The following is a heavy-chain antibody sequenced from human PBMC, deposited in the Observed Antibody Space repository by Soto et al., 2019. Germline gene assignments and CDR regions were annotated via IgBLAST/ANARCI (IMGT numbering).Heavy chain of an antibody. J-gene: IGHJ4*02. CDR3: AKIDYQDSSGYHRFDY. V-gene: IGHV3-23*01. CDR1: GFTFSSYA. Sequence: EVQLLESGGGLVQPGGSLRLSCAASGFTFSSYAMSWVRQAPGKGLEWVSAISGSGGSTYYADSVKGRFTISRDNSKNTLYLQMNSLRAEDTAVYYCAKIDYQDSSGYHRFDYWGQGTLVTVSS. CDR2: ISGSGGST. D-gene: IGHD3-22*01.